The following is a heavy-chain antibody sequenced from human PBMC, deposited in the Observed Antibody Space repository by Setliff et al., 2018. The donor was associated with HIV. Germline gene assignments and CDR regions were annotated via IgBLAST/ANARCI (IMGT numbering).Heavy chain of an antibody. CDR3: ARSVIGYYYYGMDV. Sequence: GSLRLSCVASGFSFSSYGMHWVRQAPGKGLEWLAFISYDETDKDYSDSVKGRFTISRDNSKNTLYLQMNSLRAEDTAVYYCARSVIGYYYYGMDVWGQGTLVTVSS. D-gene: IGHD3-10*01. CDR2: ISYDETDK. J-gene: IGHJ6*02. V-gene: IGHV3-30*19. CDR1: GFSFSSYG.